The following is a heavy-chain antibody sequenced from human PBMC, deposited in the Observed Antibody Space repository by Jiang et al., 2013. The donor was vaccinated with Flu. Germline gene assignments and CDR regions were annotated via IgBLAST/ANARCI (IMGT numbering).Heavy chain of an antibody. CDR2: TYYRSKWYN. CDR1: GDSVSSNSAA. CDR3: ARTETSNLTRYSSSWYFSGWAETYYGMDV. V-gene: IGHV6-1*01. D-gene: IGHD6-13*01. J-gene: IGHJ6*02. Sequence: TSQTLSLTCAISGDSVSSNSAAWNWVRQSPSRGLEWLGRTYYRSKWYNDYAVSVKSRITINPDTSKNQFSLQLNSVTPEDTAVYYCARTETSNLTRYSSSWYFSGWAETYYGMDVWGQGTTGHRSP.